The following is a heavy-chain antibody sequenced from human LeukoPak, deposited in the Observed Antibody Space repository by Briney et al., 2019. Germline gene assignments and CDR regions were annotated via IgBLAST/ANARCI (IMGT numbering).Heavy chain of an antibody. CDR1: GGSISSGSYY. V-gene: IGHV4-61*02. J-gene: IGHJ5*02. D-gene: IGHD6-19*01. CDR3: AREMRQWLSPIDH. Sequence: SAPLSLTSAAAGGSISSGSYYCSWIRQPAGKRVEWIGRNYTSGTTNYNPSLKSRVTISVDTSKNQFSLKLSCVTAADTAVYYCAREMRQWLSPIDHWGQGTLVTVSS. CDR2: NYTSGTT.